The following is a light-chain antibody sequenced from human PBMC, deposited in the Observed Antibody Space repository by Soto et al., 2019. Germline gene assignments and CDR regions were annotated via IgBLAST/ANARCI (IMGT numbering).Light chain of an antibody. V-gene: IGKV3-20*01. CDR1: QTIYDY. Sequence: TQSPSSLSASVGDRVTITCRASQTIYDYVTWFQQRPGLAPRLLVYGASRRATGIPDRFRGSGSGTEFTLTISGLEPEDFAVYFCQHYGSSPPVTFGQGTRLEIK. J-gene: IGKJ5*01. CDR3: QHYGSSPPVT. CDR2: GAS.